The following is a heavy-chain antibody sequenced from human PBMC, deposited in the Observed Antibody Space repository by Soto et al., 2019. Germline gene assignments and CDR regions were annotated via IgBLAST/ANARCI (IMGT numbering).Heavy chain of an antibody. CDR1: GFTFSSYA. Sequence: LRLSCAASGFTFSSYAMSWVRQAPGKGLEWVSAISGSGGSTYYADSVKGRFTISRDNSKNTLYLQMNSLRAEDTAVYYCAKFGDATTSHLDYWGQGTLVTVPS. D-gene: IGHD3-3*01. CDR2: ISGSGGST. CDR3: AKFGDATTSHLDY. J-gene: IGHJ4*02. V-gene: IGHV3-23*01.